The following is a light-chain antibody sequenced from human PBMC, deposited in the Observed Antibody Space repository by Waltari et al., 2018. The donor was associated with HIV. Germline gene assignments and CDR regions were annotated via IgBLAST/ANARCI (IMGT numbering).Light chain of an antibody. Sequence: QSALTQPASVSGSPGQSITISCTGSSSDVGSYNLVSWYQQHPGKAPKLMIYEGIKRPSGVSIRFSGAKSGNTASLTISGLQAEDEADYYCCSYAGSSNWLFGGGTKLTVL. V-gene: IGLV2-23*01. CDR3: CSYAGSSNWL. J-gene: IGLJ3*02. CDR2: EGI. CDR1: SSDVGSYNL.